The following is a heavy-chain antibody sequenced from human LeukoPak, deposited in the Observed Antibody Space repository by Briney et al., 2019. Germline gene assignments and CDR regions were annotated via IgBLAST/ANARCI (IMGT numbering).Heavy chain of an antibody. CDR1: GYTFTSYD. V-gene: IGHV1-8*01. D-gene: IGHD3-3*01. Sequence: ASVKVSCKAPGYTFTSYDINWERQATGQGLEWMGWMNPNSGNTGYAQKFQGRVTMTRNTSISTAYMELSSLRSEDTAVYYCARVGYDFWSGPNMDVWGQGTTVTVSS. J-gene: IGHJ6*02. CDR2: MNPNSGNT. CDR3: ARVGYDFWSGPNMDV.